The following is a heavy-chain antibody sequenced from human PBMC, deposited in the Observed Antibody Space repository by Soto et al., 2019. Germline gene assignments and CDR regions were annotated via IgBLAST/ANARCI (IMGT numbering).Heavy chain of an antibody. D-gene: IGHD2-8*01. CDR1: GYTFTAHS. J-gene: IGHJ4*02. V-gene: IGHV1-3*01. Sequence: VQLVQSGTEVKEPEASVRVSCKASGYTFTAHSLHWARQAPGQGLEWMGWIIVSHDRPRYAPQFQGRRTFETDRIGTTAYMHLTRLTPEDTAVYFCAREPEDGVPGDYWGQGTPVVVSS. CDR3: AREPEDGVPGDY. CDR2: IIVSHDRP.